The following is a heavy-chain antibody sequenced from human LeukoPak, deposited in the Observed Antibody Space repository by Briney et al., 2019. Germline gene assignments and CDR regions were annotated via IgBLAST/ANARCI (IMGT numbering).Heavy chain of an antibody. CDR3: ARDLRRYSSSWPDR. CDR2: IIPIFGTA. J-gene: IGHJ4*02. D-gene: IGHD6-13*01. CDR1: GGTFSSYA. Sequence: ASVKVSCKASGGTFSSYAISWVRQAPGQGLEWMGGIIPIFGTANYAQKFQGRVTITTDESTSTAYMELSSLRSEDTAVYYCARDLRRYSSSWPDRWGQGTLVTVSS. V-gene: IGHV1-69*05.